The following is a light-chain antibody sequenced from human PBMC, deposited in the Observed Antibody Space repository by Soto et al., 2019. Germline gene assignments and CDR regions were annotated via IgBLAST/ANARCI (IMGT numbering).Light chain of an antibody. CDR1: ISDIGYYNY. CDR3: SSYTRSSTLVV. Sequence: QSALTQPASVSGSPGQWITISCTGTISDIGYYNYVSWYQQDPGKAPKLIIYEVSNRPSGVSNRFSGSKSGNTASLTISGRQAEDEADYYCSSYTRSSTLVVFGGGTKLTVL. J-gene: IGLJ3*02. CDR2: EVS. V-gene: IGLV2-14*01.